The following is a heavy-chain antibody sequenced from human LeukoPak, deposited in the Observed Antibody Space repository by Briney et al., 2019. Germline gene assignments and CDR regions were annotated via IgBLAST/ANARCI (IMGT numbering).Heavy chain of an antibody. V-gene: IGHV1-69*13. Sequence: SVKVSCTASGGTFSSYAISWVRQAPGQGLEWMGGIIPIFGTANYAQKFQGRVTITADESTSTAYMELSSLRSEDTAVYYCAREVLLWFGESKNWFDPWGQGTLVTVSS. CDR3: AREVLLWFGESKNWFDP. D-gene: IGHD3-10*01. CDR1: GGTFSSYA. J-gene: IGHJ5*02. CDR2: IIPIFGTA.